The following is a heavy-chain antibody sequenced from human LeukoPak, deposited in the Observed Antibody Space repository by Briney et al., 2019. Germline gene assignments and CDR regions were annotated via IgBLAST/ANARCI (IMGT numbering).Heavy chain of an antibody. CDR1: GGSFSGYY. Sequence: SETLSLTCAVYGGSFSGYYWSWIRQPPGKGLEWIGSIYYSGSTYYNPSLKSRVTISVDTSKNQFSLKLSSVTAADTAVYYCARRAVVVVTARDAFDIWGQGTMVTVSS. CDR2: IYYSGST. V-gene: IGHV4-34*01. D-gene: IGHD2-21*02. J-gene: IGHJ3*02. CDR3: ARRAVVVVTARDAFDI.